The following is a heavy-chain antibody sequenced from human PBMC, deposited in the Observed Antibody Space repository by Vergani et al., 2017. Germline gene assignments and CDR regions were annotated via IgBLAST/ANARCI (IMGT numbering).Heavy chain of an antibody. CDR1: GYIFTNYW. J-gene: IGHJ4*02. Sequence: EVELVQSGPEMRKPGESLKISCQISGYIFTNYWIGWVRQMPGKGLEWMGIIHPADSDTRYSPSFQGQVTISVDKSISTAYLQRSSLRASDSAMYYCARLXGRESSRSKDLDYCVQGTVVAVSS. V-gene: IGHV5-51*01. D-gene: IGHD1-14*01. CDR2: IHPADSDT. CDR3: ARLXGRESSRSKDLDY.